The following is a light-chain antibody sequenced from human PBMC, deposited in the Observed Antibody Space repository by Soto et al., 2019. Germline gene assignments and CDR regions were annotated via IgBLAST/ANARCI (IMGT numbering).Light chain of an antibody. CDR1: QSISTW. Sequence: DIQMTQSPSTLSASVGDRVTITCRASQSISTWLAWYQQKPGKAPKLLIHKGSTLESGAPGIPDRFSGSGSGTDFTLTISSLEPEDFAVYYCQQRATWPWTFGQGTTVEIK. CDR3: QQRATWPWT. CDR2: KGS. V-gene: IGKV1-5*03. J-gene: IGKJ1*01.